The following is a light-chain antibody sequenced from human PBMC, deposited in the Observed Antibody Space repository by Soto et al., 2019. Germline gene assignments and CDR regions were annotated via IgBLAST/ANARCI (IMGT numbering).Light chain of an antibody. Sequence: QSALTQPASVSGSPGQSITISCAGSSSDVGGYNYVSWYQQHPGKAPKLMIYEVSKRPSGVSNRFSASKSANTASLTVSGLQAEDEADYYCSPYTSSSTWVFGGGTKLTVL. CDR2: EVS. J-gene: IGLJ3*02. V-gene: IGLV2-14*01. CDR1: SSDVGGYNY. CDR3: SPYTSSSTWV.